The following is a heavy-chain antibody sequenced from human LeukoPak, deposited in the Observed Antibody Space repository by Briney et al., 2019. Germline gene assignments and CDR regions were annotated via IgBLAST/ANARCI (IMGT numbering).Heavy chain of an antibody. CDR3: ARGSGYYYGDFDY. D-gene: IGHD3-22*01. CDR1: GGSISSSNYD. Sequence: NPSETLSLTCTVSGGSISSSNYDWGWNRQPPGNGPEWIGSIYYSGSAYYNPALKSRVTISVETSKNQFSLKLSSVTAAGTAVYYCARGSGYYYGDFDYWGQGTLVTVSS. J-gene: IGHJ4*02. V-gene: IGHV4-39*01. CDR2: IYYSGSA.